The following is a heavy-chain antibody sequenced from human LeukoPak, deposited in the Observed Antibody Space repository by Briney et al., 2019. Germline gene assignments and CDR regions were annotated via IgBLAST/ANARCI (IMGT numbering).Heavy chain of an antibody. CDR1: GFTVSSNF. J-gene: IGHJ4*02. Sequence: PGGSLRLSCAVSGFTVSSNFMSWVRQAPEKGPEWVSVIYTSGITYYADSVRGRFTISRDNSKNTLYLQMDSLTAEDTAVYYCAREDAGGTYSFDYWGQGTLVTVSS. CDR2: IYTSGIT. CDR3: AREDAGGTYSFDY. V-gene: IGHV3-66*01. D-gene: IGHD1-26*01.